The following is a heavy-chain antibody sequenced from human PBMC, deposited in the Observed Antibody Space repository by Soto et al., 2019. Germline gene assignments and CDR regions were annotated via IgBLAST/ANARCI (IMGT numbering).Heavy chain of an antibody. V-gene: IGHV4-4*02. Sequence: SETLSLTCAVSGGSISSSNWWSWVRQPPGKGLEWIGEIYHSGSTNYNPSLKSRVTISVDKSKNQFSLKLSSVTAADTAVYYCASPSVYCSSTSCYALGAFDIWGQGTMVT. CDR1: GGSISSSNW. CDR3: ASPSVYCSSTSCYALGAFDI. J-gene: IGHJ3*02. D-gene: IGHD2-2*01. CDR2: IYHSGST.